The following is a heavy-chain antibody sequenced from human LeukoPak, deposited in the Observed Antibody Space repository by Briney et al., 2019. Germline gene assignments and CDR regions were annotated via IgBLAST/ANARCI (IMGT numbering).Heavy chain of an antibody. CDR2: ISSSSSYT. D-gene: IGHD2-15*01. CDR1: GFTFSDYY. J-gene: IGHJ4*02. CDR3: ARDGGYCSGGSCYYVY. V-gene: IGHV3-11*06. Sequence: PGGSLRLSCAASGFTFSDYYMSWIRQAPGKGLEWVSYISSSSSYTNYADSVKGRFTISRDNAKNSLYLQMNSPRAEDTAVYYCARDGGYCSGGSCYYVYWGQGTLVTVSS.